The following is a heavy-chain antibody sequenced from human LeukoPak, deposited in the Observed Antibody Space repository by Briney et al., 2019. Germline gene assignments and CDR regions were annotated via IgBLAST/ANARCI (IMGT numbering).Heavy chain of an antibody. D-gene: IGHD6-6*01. CDR1: GGSISSYY. CDR3: ARASSSSRPRHFDY. CDR2: IYYSGST. V-gene: IGHV4-59*01. Sequence: PSETLSLTCTVSGGSISSYYWSWIRQPPGKGLEWIGYIYYSGSTNYNPSLKSRVTISVDTSKNQFSLKLSSVTAADTAVYYCARASSSSRPRHFDYWGQGTLVTVSS. J-gene: IGHJ4*02.